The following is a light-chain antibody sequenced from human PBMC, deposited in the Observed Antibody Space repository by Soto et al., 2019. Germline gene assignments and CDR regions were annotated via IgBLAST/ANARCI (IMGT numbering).Light chain of an antibody. V-gene: IGKV3-20*01. J-gene: IGKJ2*01. Sequence: EIVLTQSPGTLSLSPGERATLSCRASQSVSSSFFAWYQRKPGQAPRLLIYATSTRPTGLPDRCSGSGAGTDFTLTISRLEPEDFAVSYCQQYGGTPYTFGQGTKLEIK. CDR2: ATS. CDR3: QQYGGTPYT. CDR1: QSVSSSF.